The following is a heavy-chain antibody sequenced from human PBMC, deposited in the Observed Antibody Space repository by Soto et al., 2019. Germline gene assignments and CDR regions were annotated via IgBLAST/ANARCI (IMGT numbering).Heavy chain of an antibody. CDR1: GFTFRNYG. CDR2: IWYDGNNK. CDR3: ARDGGSYSNAFDI. J-gene: IGHJ3*02. D-gene: IGHD1-26*01. Sequence: QVQLVESGGGVVQPGRSLTLSCAASGFTFRNYGMHWVRQAPGKGLEWVTIIWYDGNNKYYADSVKGRFTISRDNSKNPLYLQMNRLRAEDTAVYYCARDGGSYSNAFDIWGQGTMVTVSS. V-gene: IGHV3-33*01.